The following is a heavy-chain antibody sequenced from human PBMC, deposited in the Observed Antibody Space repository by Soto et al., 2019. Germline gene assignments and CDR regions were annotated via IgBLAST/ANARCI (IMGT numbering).Heavy chain of an antibody. D-gene: IGHD3-3*02. CDR2: ISSNGGST. Sequence: GVSLRLSCSASGFTFSSYAMHWVRQAPGKGLEYVSAISSNGGSTYYADSVKGRFTISRDNSKNTLYLQMSSLRAEDTAVYYCVKTALAGKHESLESYFDYWCQGSLVTVAS. CDR1: GFTFSSYA. J-gene: IGHJ4*02. V-gene: IGHV3-64D*06. CDR3: VKTALAGKHESLESYFDY.